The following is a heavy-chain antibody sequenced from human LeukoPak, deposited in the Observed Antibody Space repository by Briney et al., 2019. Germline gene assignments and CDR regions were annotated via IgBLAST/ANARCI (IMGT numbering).Heavy chain of an antibody. CDR1: GFTFSSYG. CDR2: IRYDGSNK. V-gene: IGHV3-30*02. D-gene: IGHD6-13*01. CDR3: ARTRSSSWYAAFDI. Sequence: GGSLRLSCAASGFTFSSYGMHWVRQAPGKGLEWVAFIRYDGSNKYYADSVKGRFTISRDNAKNSLYLQMNSLRAEDTAAYYCARTRSSSWYAAFDIWGQGTMVTVSS. J-gene: IGHJ3*02.